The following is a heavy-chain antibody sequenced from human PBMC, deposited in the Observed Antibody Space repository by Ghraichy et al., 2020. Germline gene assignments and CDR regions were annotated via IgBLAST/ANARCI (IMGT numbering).Heavy chain of an antibody. CDR2: KSYDGSNT. CDR1: GFSFSSHG. D-gene: IGHD3-22*01. V-gene: IGHV3-30*18. J-gene: IGHJ3*02. CDR3: AKGYYDKSCYYDTDFFDI. Sequence: GESLNISCAASGFSFSSHGIYWVRQAPGKGLEWVAVKSYDGSNTYYADSVKGRFTVSRDNSKNTLYLQMNDLRAEDTALYYCAKGYYDKSCYYDTDFFDIWGQGTMVSFSS.